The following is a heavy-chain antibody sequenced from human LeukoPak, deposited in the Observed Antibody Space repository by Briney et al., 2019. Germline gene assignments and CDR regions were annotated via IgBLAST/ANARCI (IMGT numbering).Heavy chain of an antibody. Sequence: GGSLRLSCAASGSTFSSYAMSWVRQAPGKGLEWVSSISSSSSYIYYADSVKGRFTISRDNAKNSLYLQMNSLRAEDTAVYYCARTYYYDSSGYYYVEYFQHWGQGTLVTVSS. CDR3: ARTYYYDSSGYYYVEYFQH. D-gene: IGHD3-22*01. CDR2: ISSSSSYI. J-gene: IGHJ1*01. CDR1: GSTFSSYA. V-gene: IGHV3-21*01.